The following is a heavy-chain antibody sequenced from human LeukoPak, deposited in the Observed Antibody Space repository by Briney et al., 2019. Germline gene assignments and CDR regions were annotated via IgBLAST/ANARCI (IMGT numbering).Heavy chain of an antibody. Sequence: GGSLRLSCAASGFTFSNHWMHWVRQAPGKGLMWVSRINRDGSRTDYADSVKGRFTISRDDAKNTLYLQVNSLRAEDTAVYFCARGGSDTAMAHDYWGQGTLVTVSS. CDR2: INRDGSRT. V-gene: IGHV3-74*01. CDR1: GFTFSNHW. J-gene: IGHJ4*02. CDR3: ARGGSDTAMAHDY. D-gene: IGHD5-18*01.